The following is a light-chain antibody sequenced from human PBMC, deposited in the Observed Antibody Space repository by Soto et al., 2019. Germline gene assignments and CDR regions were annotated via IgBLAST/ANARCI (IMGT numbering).Light chain of an antibody. CDR3: SSFTSNRIYV. V-gene: IGLV2-14*03. CDR2: GVT. J-gene: IGLJ1*01. CDR1: HNDNGTYDY. Sequence: QSALTQPTSVSGSPGQSITISCTGNHNDNGTYDYVSWYQQHPGRAPRLLIHGVTTRPSGISGRFSASKSGLTASLTISGLQPEDEADYYCSSFTSNRIYVFGPGTKLTVL.